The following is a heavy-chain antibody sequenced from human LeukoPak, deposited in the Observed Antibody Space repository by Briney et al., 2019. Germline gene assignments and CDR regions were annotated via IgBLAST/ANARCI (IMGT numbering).Heavy chain of an antibody. V-gene: IGHV3-30*03. J-gene: IGHJ4*02. Sequence: GGSLRLSCAASGFTFGSNDMTWVRQAPGKGLEWVAVISYDGINTDYADSVKGRFTISRDNSKNTLYLQMNSLRAEDTAVYHCSRGAHKRYEYGGFFDYWGQKTLVTVSS. CDR3: SRGAHKRYEYGGFFDY. CDR1: GFTFGSND. CDR2: ISYDGINT. D-gene: IGHD4-23*01.